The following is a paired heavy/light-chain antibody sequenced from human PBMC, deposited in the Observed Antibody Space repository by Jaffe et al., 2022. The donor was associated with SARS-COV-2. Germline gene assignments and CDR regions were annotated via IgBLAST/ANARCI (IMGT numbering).Heavy chain of an antibody. J-gene: IGHJ5*02. CDR3: TRGCCGGGCYDWFDP. D-gene: IGHD2-15*01. CDR1: GYTFSNCA. CDR2: INAANGNT. Sequence: QVQLVQSGAEVKKPGASVKVSCKASGYTFSNCAMHWVRQAPGQRLEWMGWINAANGNTVYSQKFQGRVTITRDTSATTAYMELSSLRSEDTAVYYCTRGCCGGGCYDWFDPWGQGTLVTVSS. V-gene: IGHV1-3*01.
Light chain of an antibody. CDR2: AAS. Sequence: DIQMTQSPSSLSASVGDRVTITCRASQSIGSSLNWYQKKPGKAPKVLIYAASRLQSGVPSRFSGSGSGTDFTLTISSLQPEDFATYYCQQSYNTPRTFGPGTKVDIK. CDR1: QSIGSS. V-gene: IGKV1-39*01. CDR3: QQSYNTPRT. J-gene: IGKJ3*01.